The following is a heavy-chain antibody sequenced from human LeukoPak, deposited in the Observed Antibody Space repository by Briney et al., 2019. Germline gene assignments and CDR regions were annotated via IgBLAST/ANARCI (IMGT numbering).Heavy chain of an antibody. Sequence: ASVKVSCKASGGTFSSYAISWVRQAPGQGLEWMGRIIPILGIANYAQKFQGRVTVTADKSTSTAYMELSSLRSEDTAVYYCARCYGDYASDFDYWGQGTLVTVSS. CDR1: GGTFSSYA. CDR2: IIPILGIA. V-gene: IGHV1-69*04. CDR3: ARCYGDYASDFDY. D-gene: IGHD4-17*01. J-gene: IGHJ4*02.